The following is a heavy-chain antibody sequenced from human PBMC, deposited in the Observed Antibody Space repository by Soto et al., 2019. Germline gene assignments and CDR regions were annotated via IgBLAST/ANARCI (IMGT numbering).Heavy chain of an antibody. CDR2: IHPGGQTI. D-gene: IGHD2-15*01. V-gene: IGHV3-48*03. CDR3: ARRGSR. CDR1: GFTFSSSE. Sequence: EVQLVESGGGLVQPGGSLRLSCAASGFTFSSSEMYWVRQAPGKGLEWISYIHPGGQTIFYAESVKGRFTIPRDNAKQSVYLQMNSLRAEETAVYYCARRGSRWGRGTKVTVSS. J-gene: IGHJ3*01.